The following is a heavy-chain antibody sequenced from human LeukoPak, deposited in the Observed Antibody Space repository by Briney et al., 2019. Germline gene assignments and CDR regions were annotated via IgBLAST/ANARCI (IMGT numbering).Heavy chain of an antibody. CDR1: GYTFTGYY. V-gene: IGHV1-18*04. Sequence: ASVKVSCKASGYTFTGYYMHWVRQAPGQGLEWMGWISAYNGNTNYAQKLQGRVTMTTDTSTSTAYMELRSLRSDDTAVYYCARDLPDGIAAAGLYYYYGMDVWGQGTTVTVSS. D-gene: IGHD6-13*01. CDR3: ARDLPDGIAAAGLYYYYGMDV. CDR2: ISAYNGNT. J-gene: IGHJ6*02.